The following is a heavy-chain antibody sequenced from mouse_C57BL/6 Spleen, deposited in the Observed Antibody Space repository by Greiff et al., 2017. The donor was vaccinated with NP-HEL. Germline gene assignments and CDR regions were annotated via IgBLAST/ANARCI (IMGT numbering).Heavy chain of an antibody. V-gene: IGHV1-4*01. CDR2: INPSSGYT. J-gene: IGHJ4*01. D-gene: IGHD2-10*02. Sequence: VQRVESGAELARPGASVKMSCKASGYTFTSYTMHWVKQRPGQGLEWIGYINPSSGYTKYNQKFKDKATLTADKSSSTAYMQLSSLTSEDSAVYYCARSYGTYAMDYWGQGTSVTVSS. CDR3: ARSYGTYAMDY. CDR1: GYTFTSYT.